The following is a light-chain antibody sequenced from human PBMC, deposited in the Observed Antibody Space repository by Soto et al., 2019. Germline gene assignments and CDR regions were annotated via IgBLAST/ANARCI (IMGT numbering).Light chain of an antibody. CDR1: QDIDNY. V-gene: IGKV1-33*01. CDR2: DAS. CDR3: QHYDHVQVM. J-gene: IGKJ5*01. Sequence: DIQMTQSPSSLSASVGDRVTITCQASQDIDNYLNWYQQKPGKAPNLLIYDASNLETGVPSRFSGGGYGIYFTFTITSLQPEDIATYYCQHYDHVQVMFGQGTRLEIK.